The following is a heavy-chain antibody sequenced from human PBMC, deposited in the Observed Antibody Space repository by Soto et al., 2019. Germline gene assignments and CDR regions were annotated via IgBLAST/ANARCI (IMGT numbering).Heavy chain of an antibody. CDR2: IYYSGST. Sequence: SETLSLTCTVSGGSISSSSYYWGWIRQPPGKGLEWIGSIYYSGSTYYNPSLKSRVTISVDTSKNQFSLKLSSVTAADTAVYYCVSGQLPRNWLAPRAQGTPVTVSS. J-gene: IGHJ5*02. CDR3: VSGQLPRNWLAP. D-gene: IGHD6-6*01. V-gene: IGHV4-39*01. CDR1: GGSISSSSYY.